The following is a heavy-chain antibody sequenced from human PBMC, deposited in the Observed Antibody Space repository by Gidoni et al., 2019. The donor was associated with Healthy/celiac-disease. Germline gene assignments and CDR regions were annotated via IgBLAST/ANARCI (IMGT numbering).Heavy chain of an antibody. CDR3: ARRSVAGTISN. Sequence: QLQLQESGPGLVKPSETLSLTCTVSGGSISSSSYYWGWIRQPPGKGLEWSGSIYYRGSTYYNPSLKSRVTISVDTSKNQFSLKLSSVTAADTAVYYCARRSVAGTISNWGQGTLVTVSS. J-gene: IGHJ4*02. CDR2: IYYRGST. V-gene: IGHV4-39*01. D-gene: IGHD6-19*01. CDR1: GGSISSSSYY.